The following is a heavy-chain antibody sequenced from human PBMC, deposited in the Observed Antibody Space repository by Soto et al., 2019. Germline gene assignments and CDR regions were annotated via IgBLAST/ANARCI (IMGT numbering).Heavy chain of an antibody. CDR3: ARDRGVAPPVAGNTHYYYYMDV. D-gene: IGHD6-19*01. Sequence: QDQLVQSGVEVKKPGASVKVSCKASGYSFTNYGITWVRQAPGQGFEWMGWISAYNGNTNYAQKFQGRVTMTTDASTSLAYLEFRSLRSDDTAVYYCARDRGVAPPVAGNTHYYYYMDVWGKWTTVTVSS. J-gene: IGHJ6*03. V-gene: IGHV1-18*01. CDR1: GYSFTNYG. CDR2: ISAYNGNT.